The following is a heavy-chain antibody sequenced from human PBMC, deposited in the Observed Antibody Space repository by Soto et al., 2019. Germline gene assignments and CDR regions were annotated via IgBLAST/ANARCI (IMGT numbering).Heavy chain of an antibody. J-gene: IGHJ4*02. CDR1: GGSISSYY. Sequence: SQTLSLTCTVSGGSISSYYWSWIRQPPGKGLEWIGYIYYSGSTNYNPSLKSRVTISVDTSKNQFSLKLSSVTAADTAVYYCARHSRDILGFGVVTQPFDYWGQGTLVTVSS. CDR3: ARHSRDILGFGVVTQPFDY. CDR2: IYYSGST. D-gene: IGHD3-3*01. V-gene: IGHV4-59*08.